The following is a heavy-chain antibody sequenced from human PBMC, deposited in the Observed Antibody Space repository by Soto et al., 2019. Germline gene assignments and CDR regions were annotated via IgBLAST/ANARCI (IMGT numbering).Heavy chain of an antibody. J-gene: IGHJ4*02. Sequence: PGGSLRLSCAASGFTFSSYAMHWVRQAPGKGLEWVAVISYDGSNKYYADSVKGRFTISRDNAKNTLYLQMNSLRAEDTAVYYCARGQYCSSTSCSVYSYWGQGTLVTVSS. CDR3: ARGQYCSSTSCSVYSY. CDR1: GFTFSSYA. V-gene: IGHV3-30-3*01. D-gene: IGHD2-2*01. CDR2: ISYDGSNK.